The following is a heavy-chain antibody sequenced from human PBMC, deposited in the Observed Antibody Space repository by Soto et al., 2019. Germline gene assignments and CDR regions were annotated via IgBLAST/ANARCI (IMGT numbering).Heavy chain of an antibody. CDR1: GYTFTSYY. CDR2: INPSGGST. V-gene: IGHV1-46*01. CDR3: ARLKGYCSGGSCYAEAFDI. Sequence: ASVKVSCKPSGYTFTSYYMHWVRQAPGQGLEWMGIINPSGGSTSYAQKFQGRVTMTRDTSTSTVYMELSSLRSEDTAVYYCARLKGYCSGGSCYAEAFDIWGQGTMVTVSS. D-gene: IGHD2-15*01. J-gene: IGHJ3*02.